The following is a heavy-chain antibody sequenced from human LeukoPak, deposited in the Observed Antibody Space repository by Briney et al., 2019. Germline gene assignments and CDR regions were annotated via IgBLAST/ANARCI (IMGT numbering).Heavy chain of an antibody. CDR1: GYTFTGYY. CDR3: ASSTSGSYYNGGFRENDY. Sequence: ASVKVSCKASGYTFTGYYMHWVRQAPGQGLEWMGRINPNSGGTNYAQKFQGRVTMTRDTSISTAYMELSRLRSEDTAVYYCASSTSGSYYNGGFRENDYWGQGTLVTVSS. V-gene: IGHV1-2*06. CDR2: INPNSGGT. D-gene: IGHD3-10*01. J-gene: IGHJ4*02.